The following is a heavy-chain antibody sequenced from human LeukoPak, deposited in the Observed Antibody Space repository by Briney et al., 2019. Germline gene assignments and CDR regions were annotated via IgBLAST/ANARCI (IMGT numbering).Heavy chain of an antibody. D-gene: IGHD2-21*01. V-gene: IGHV3-23*01. CDR3: ARQGGGDFYYFDY. J-gene: IGHJ4*02. CDR2: ISGSGGST. CDR1: GFTFSSYA. Sequence: GGSLRLSCAASGFTFSSYAMSWVRQAPGKGLEWVSAISGSGGSTYYADSVEGRFTISRDNSKNTLYLQMNSLRAEDTAVYYCARQGGGDFYYFDYWGQGTLVTVSS.